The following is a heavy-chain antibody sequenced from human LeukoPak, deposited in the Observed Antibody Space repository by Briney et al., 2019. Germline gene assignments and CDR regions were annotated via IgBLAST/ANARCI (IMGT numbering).Heavy chain of an antibody. J-gene: IGHJ4*02. CDR2: ISPSGDIT. V-gene: IGHV3-23*01. Sequence: GGSLRLSCAASGFTFSNHGMNWVRQAPGKGLEWVSGISPSGDITYYADSVKGRFTISRDSSKNTLYLEVISLTAEDTAVYYCAKDDAWLRFGEWSQGTLVTVSS. CDR1: GFTFSNHG. CDR3: AKDDAWLRFGE. D-gene: IGHD3-10*01.